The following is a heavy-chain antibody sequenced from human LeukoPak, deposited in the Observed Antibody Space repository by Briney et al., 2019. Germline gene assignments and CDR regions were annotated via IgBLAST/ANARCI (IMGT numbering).Heavy chain of an antibody. J-gene: IGHJ4*02. D-gene: IGHD4-17*01. CDR2: INHSGST. CDR1: GGSFSGYY. CDR3: ATHPFIGDYFSEAY. Sequence: SETLSLTCAVYGGSFSGYYWSWIRQPPGKGLEWIGEINHSGSTNYNPSLKSRVTISVDTSKNQFSLKLSSVTAADTAVYYCATHPFIGDYFSEAYWGQGTLVTVSS. V-gene: IGHV4-34*01.